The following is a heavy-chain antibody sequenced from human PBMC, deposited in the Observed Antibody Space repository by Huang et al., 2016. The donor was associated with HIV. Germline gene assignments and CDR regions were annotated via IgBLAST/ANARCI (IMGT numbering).Heavy chain of an antibody. V-gene: IGHV4-39*01. D-gene: IGHD6-19*01. CDR2: MYYKDI. CDR1: GGSINSNTYY. CDR3: VRTGVAVPDDPEYQL. Sequence: KPSETLSLTCTVSGGSINSNTYYWAWVRQAPRKPLEWIGSMYYKDIHYNPSLKRRLSISADTSKKKFFLKLTSVTAADTARYFGVRTGVAVPDDPEYQLWGQGALVTVSS. J-gene: IGHJ1*01.